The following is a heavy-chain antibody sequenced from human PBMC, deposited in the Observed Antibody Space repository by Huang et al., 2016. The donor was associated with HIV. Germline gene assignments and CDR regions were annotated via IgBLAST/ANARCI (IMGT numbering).Heavy chain of an antibody. D-gene: IGHD4-17*01. J-gene: IGHJ3*02. Sequence: QLQLQESGPGLVKPSETLSLTCTVSGGSISSIDYYWGWIRQPPGKGLEWIGSVYYSGSTYDHPSRKSRVTISVDTSKIQFSLKLSSVTAADTAVYYCARLDYGDYSSAFDIWGQGTMVTVSS. CDR2: VYYSGST. V-gene: IGHV4-39*01. CDR1: GGSISSIDYY. CDR3: ARLDYGDYSSAFDI.